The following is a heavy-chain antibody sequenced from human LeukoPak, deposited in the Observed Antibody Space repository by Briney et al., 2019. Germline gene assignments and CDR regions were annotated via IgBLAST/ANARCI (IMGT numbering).Heavy chain of an antibody. CDR2: SRSQAYGGTT. CDR1: GFTFSSYE. CDR3: ARSALYYDSRGYHYYLDA. D-gene: IGHD3-22*01. Sequence: GGSLRLSCAASGFTFSSYEMNWVRPAPGKGLEWVGFSRSQAYGGTTEYAASVRGRCTISRDYSKSVAFLELNSLKTEDTAVYYCARSALYYDSRGYHYYLDAWGQGTLVTVSS. J-gene: IGHJ4*02. V-gene: IGHV3-49*04.